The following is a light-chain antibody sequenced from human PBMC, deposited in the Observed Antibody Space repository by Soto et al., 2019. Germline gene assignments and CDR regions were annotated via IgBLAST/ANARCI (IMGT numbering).Light chain of an antibody. CDR2: EVS. V-gene: IGLV2-14*01. J-gene: IGLJ1*01. CDR3: SSFTTSTTLYD. CDR1: SSDIGGYNY. Sequence: QSVLTQPASVSGSPGQSITISCTGTSSDIGGYNYVSWYQQHPGKVPKLIIFEVSTRPSGVSNRFSGSKSGNTASLTISGLQADDEADYYRSSFTTSTTLYDFGTGTKVTVL.